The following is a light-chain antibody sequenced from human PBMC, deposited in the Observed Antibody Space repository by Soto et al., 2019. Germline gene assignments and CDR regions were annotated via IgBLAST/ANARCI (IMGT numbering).Light chain of an antibody. CDR1: SSDIGGYNY. CDR2: EVT. CDR3: ISYTSSSTLV. Sequence: QSALTQPASVSGSPGQSITISCTGTSSDIGGYNYVSWYQQHPGKAPKLMIYEVTNRPSGVSDRFSGSKSGNTASLTISGLQAEDAAYYSCISYTSSSTLVFGGGTKVTVL. V-gene: IGLV2-14*01. J-gene: IGLJ3*02.